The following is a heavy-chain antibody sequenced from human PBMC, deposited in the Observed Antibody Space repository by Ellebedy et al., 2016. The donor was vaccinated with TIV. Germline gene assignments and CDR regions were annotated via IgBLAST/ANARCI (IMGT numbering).Heavy chain of an antibody. Sequence: SETLSLTCTVSGYSISSGYYWGWIRQPPGKGLEWIGTIYHSGSTYYNPSLKNRVTISVDTSKNQFSLKLSSVTAADTAVYYCARTVSEWGGSYFDYWGQGTLVTVSS. CDR3: ARTVSEWGGSYFDY. V-gene: IGHV4-38-2*02. CDR1: GYSISSGYY. CDR2: IYHSGST. J-gene: IGHJ4*02. D-gene: IGHD1-26*01.